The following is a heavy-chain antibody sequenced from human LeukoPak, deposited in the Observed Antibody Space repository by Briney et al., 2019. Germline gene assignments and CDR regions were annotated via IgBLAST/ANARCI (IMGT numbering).Heavy chain of an antibody. V-gene: IGHV3-23*01. CDR1: GGSISSYY. J-gene: IGHJ3*02. CDR2: IRDSAYRT. CDR3: AARWGYNGFDI. Sequence: ETLSLTCTVSGGSISSYYWSWVRQAPGKGLEWVSSIRDSAYRTYCADSVKGRFTISRDNSKNTLYLQMNSLRAEDTALFYCAARWGYNGFDIWGQGTMVAVSS. D-gene: IGHD5-18*01.